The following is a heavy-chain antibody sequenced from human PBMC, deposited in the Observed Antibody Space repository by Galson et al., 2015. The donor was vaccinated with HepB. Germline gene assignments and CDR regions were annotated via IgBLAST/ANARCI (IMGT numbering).Heavy chain of an antibody. CDR3: ARERESSGYFGYFDL. D-gene: IGHD3-22*01. CDR1: GFTFSNYA. Sequence: SLRLSCAASGFTFSNYAMHWVRQAPGKGPEYVSALTGNGGTTHYANSVKGRFTIYGDISRNTMYLQTDSLRPEDMAVYYCARERESSGYFGYFDLWGRGNPVIVSS. V-gene: IGHV3-64*01. CDR2: LTGNGGTT. J-gene: IGHJ2*01.